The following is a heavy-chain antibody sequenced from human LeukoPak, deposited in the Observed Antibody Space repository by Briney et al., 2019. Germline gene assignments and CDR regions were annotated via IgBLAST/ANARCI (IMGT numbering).Heavy chain of an antibody. CDR2: ISFSVNTK. Sequence: GGSPRLSCAASGFTFSDYSMNWVRQAPGKGLEWVSYISFSVNTKYYGDSVKGRFTISRDNAKKSLYLQMHSLRVEDTAVYYCGRGRNYGMDVWGQGTQVTVSS. J-gene: IGHJ6*02. V-gene: IGHV3-48*04. CDR1: GFTFSDYS. CDR3: GRGRNYGMDV.